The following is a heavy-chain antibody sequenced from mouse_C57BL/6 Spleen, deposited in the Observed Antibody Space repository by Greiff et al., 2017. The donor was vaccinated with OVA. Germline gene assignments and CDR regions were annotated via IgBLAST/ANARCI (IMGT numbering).Heavy chain of an antibody. CDR1: GYAFSSSW. CDR3: GQLTGKGSLDY. Sequence: QVQLQQSGPELVKPGASVKISCKASGYAFSSSWMNWVKQRPGKGLEWIGRIYPGDGDTNYNGKFKGKATLTADKSSSTAYMQLSSLTSEDSAVYFCGQLTGKGSLDYWGQGTTLTVSS. J-gene: IGHJ2*01. V-gene: IGHV1-82*01. CDR2: IYPGDGDT. D-gene: IGHD4-1*01.